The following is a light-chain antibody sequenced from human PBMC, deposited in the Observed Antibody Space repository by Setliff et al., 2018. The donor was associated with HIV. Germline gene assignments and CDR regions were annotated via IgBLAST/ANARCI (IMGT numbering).Light chain of an antibody. CDR2: DTT. Sequence: QAVVTQEPSLTVSPGGTVTLTCGSSTGAVTSGHYPYWFQDKPGQAPRTLIYDTTNKHSWTPARFSGSLLGGKAALTLSGAQPEDEAEYYCLLSCSGALVFGTGTKVTVL. CDR1: TGAVTSGHY. V-gene: IGLV7-46*01. J-gene: IGLJ1*01. CDR3: LLSCSGALV.